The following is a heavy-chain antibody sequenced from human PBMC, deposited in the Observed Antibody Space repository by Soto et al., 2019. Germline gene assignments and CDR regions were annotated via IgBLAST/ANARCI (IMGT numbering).Heavy chain of an antibody. J-gene: IGHJ5*02. V-gene: IGHV3-48*02. D-gene: IGHD3-3*01. Sequence: GGSLRLSCAASGFTFSSYSMNWVRQAPGKGLEWVSYISSSSSTIFYSDSVKGRFTISRDNAKNSLYLQMNSLRDEDTSVYYCSRESRFLEWLSLNWFDPWGQGTLVTVSS. CDR1: GFTFSSYS. CDR3: SRESRFLEWLSLNWFDP. CDR2: ISSSSSTI.